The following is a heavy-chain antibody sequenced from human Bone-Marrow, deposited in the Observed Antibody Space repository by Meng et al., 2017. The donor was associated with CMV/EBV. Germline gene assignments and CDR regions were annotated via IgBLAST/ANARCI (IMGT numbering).Heavy chain of an antibody. J-gene: IGHJ5*02. CDR3: ARDENGLYGWFDP. D-gene: IGHD2/OR15-2a*01. CDR2: MYYSGST. CDR1: GGSISSSSYY. V-gene: IGHV4-39*07. Sequence: SETLSLTCTVSGGSISSSSYYWGWIRQSPGKGLEWIGSMYYSGSTYYNPSLKSRVTISADTSKNQFSLKLSSVTAADTAVYYCARDENGLYGWFDPWGQGTLVTVSS.